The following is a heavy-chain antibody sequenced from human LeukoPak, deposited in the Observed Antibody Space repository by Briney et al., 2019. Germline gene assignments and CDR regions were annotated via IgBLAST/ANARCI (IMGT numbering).Heavy chain of an antibody. CDR3: AEHGITMIGGV. Sequence: GGSLRLSCTVSGFTVSSNSMSWVRQAPGKGLEWVSFIYSDNTHNSHSVKGRFTISRDNSKNTLYLQMNSLRAEDTAVYYCAEHGITMIGGVWGKGTTVTISS. J-gene: IGHJ6*04. D-gene: IGHD3-10*02. V-gene: IGHV3-53*01. CDR2: IYSDNT. CDR1: GFTVSSNS.